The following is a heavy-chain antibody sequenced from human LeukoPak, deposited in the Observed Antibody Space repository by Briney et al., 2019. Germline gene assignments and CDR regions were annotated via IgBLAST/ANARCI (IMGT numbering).Heavy chain of an antibody. CDR2: ISGSGDNM. V-gene: IGHV3-23*01. J-gene: IGHJ6*03. Sequence: PGGSLRLSCAASGFTFSSYSMNWVRQAPGKGLEWVSSISGSGDNMDYADSVKGRFTISRDNSENTLYLQMNSLRGEDTAVYYCARDGYSGSYYRLYYFFTDVWGKGTTVTVSS. D-gene: IGHD1-26*01. CDR3: ARDGYSGSYYRLYYFFTDV. CDR1: GFTFSSYS.